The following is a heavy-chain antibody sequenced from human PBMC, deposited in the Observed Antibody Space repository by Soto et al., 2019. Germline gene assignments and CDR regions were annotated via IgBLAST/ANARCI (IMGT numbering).Heavy chain of an antibody. D-gene: IGHD2-15*01. V-gene: IGHV1-18*01. CDR3: AREESGCSGGSCFYYYYGMDV. J-gene: IGHJ6*02. CDR2: ISAYNGNT. CDR1: GFTFSSYG. Sequence: GGSLRLSCAASGFTFSSYGISWVRQAPGQGLEWMGWISAYNGNTNYAQKLQGRVTMTTDTSTSTAYMELRSLRSDDTAVYYCAREESGCSGGSCFYYYYGMDVWGQGTTVTVSS.